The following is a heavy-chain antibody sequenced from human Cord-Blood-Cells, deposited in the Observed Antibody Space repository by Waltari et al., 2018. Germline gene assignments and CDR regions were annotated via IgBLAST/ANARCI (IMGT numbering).Heavy chain of an antibody. J-gene: IGHJ5*02. Sequence: QVQLQESGPGLVKPSQTLSLTCTVSGGSISSGSYYWSWIRQPAGKGLEWIGYIYTSGSTNYNPPRKSRVTISVDTSKNQFSLKLSSVTAADTAVYYCARGGIAARPNWFDPWGQGTLVTVSS. V-gene: IGHV4-61*09. CDR2: IYTSGST. CDR3: ARGGIAARPNWFDP. D-gene: IGHD6-6*01. CDR1: GGSISSGSYY.